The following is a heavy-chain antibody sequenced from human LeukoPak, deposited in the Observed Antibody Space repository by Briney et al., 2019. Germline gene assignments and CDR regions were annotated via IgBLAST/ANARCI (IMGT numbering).Heavy chain of an antibody. Sequence: PSETLSLTCAVAGGFIGRSNRWHWVRQSPGKGLKWIGEISHRGNTDYNPSLRSRVTISVDKTQNHFSLNLTSVTAADTAVYFCAREGSGKEFDYWGQGTLVSVSS. CDR3: AREGSGKEFDY. D-gene: IGHD2-15*01. V-gene: IGHV4-4*02. CDR1: GGFIGRSNR. J-gene: IGHJ4*02. CDR2: ISHRGNT.